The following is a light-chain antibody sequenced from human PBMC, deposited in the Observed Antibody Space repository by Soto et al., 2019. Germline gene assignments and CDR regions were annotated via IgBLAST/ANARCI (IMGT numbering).Light chain of an antibody. CDR2: GAS. Sequence: EIVLTQSPGTLSLSPGERATLSCRASQSVSSSYLAWYQQKPGQAPRLLIYGASSRATGILDRFSGSGSGTDFILIINRLEPEDFAVYYCQQYGRSPLTFGGGTKV. CDR3: QQYGRSPLT. V-gene: IGKV3-20*01. J-gene: IGKJ4*01. CDR1: QSVSSSY.